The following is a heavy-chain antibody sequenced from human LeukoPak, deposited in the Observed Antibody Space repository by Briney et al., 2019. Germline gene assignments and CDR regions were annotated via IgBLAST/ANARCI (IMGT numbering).Heavy chain of an antibody. CDR3: ASTDSGSYYYFDC. CDR1: GFTFSSYS. V-gene: IGHV3-21*01. CDR2: ISSSSSYI. J-gene: IGHJ4*02. D-gene: IGHD1-26*01. Sequence: GGSLRLSCAASGFTFSSYSMNWVRQAPGKGLEWVSSISSSSSYIYYADSVKGRFTISRDNAKNSLYLQMNSLRAEDTAVYYCASTDSGSYYYFDCWGQGTLVTVSS.